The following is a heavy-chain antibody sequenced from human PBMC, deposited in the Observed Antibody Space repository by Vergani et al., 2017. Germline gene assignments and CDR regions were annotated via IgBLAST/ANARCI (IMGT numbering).Heavy chain of an antibody. Sequence: QVQLVQSGAEVKKPGASVKVSCKASGGTFSSYAISWVRQAPGQGLEWMGRIIPIFGTANYAQKFQGRVTITADESTSTAYMERSSLRSEDTAVYYCARNYYGSGSYYNYYYYYMDVWGKGTTVTVSS. CDR2: IIPIFGTA. CDR1: GGTFSSYA. V-gene: IGHV1-69*15. J-gene: IGHJ6*03. D-gene: IGHD3-10*01. CDR3: ARNYYGSGSYYNYYYYYMDV.